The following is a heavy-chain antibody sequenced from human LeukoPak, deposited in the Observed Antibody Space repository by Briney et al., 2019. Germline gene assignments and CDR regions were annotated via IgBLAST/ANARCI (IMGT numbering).Heavy chain of an antibody. CDR1: GFTVSSSY. V-gene: IGHV3-66*01. Sequence: GGSLRLSCAASGFTVSSSYMSWVRQAPGKGLEWVSIIYSGGSTYYADSVKGRFTISRDNFKNTLYLQMNSLRAEDTAVYYCARVENWFDPWGQGTLVTVSS. CDR2: IYSGGST. J-gene: IGHJ5*02. CDR3: ARVENWFDP.